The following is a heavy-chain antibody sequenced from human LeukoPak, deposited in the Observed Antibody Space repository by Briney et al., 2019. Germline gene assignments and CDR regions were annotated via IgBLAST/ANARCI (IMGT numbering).Heavy chain of an antibody. Sequence: GGSLGLSCAASGFTFSSYSMNWVRQAPGKGLEWVSSISSGSSYIYYADSLKGRFTISRDNAKNSLYLQMNSLRAEDTAVYYCARGGYGYNFDYWGQGTLVTVSS. D-gene: IGHD3-16*01. CDR2: ISSGSSYI. J-gene: IGHJ4*02. V-gene: IGHV3-21*01. CDR3: ARGGYGYNFDY. CDR1: GFTFSSYS.